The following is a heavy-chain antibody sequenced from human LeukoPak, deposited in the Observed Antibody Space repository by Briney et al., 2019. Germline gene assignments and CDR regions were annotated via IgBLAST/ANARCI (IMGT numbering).Heavy chain of an antibody. D-gene: IGHD6-13*01. CDR1: GGSISSGMYY. V-gene: IGHV4-39*01. Sequence: SETLSLTCSVSGGSISSGMYYWGWIRQPPRKGLEWIGGIYHSGSTFYNSSLKGRVTISVDTTRNQFSLNLNPVTAADTAVYYCARTAAGYLSYYFDYWGQGTLVSVSS. J-gene: IGHJ4*01. CDR3: ARTAAGYLSYYFDY. CDR2: IYHSGST.